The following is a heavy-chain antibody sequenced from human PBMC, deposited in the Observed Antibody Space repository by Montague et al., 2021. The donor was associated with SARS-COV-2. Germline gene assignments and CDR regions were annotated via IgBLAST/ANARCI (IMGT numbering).Heavy chain of an antibody. CDR1: GSSVRSDYY. Sequence: SETLSLTCTVSGSSVRSDYYWAWIRQCPGKGLEWIGSSSHNGITDYNPSLRSRVTLSVDTSKNQISLTLTSVAAADTAVYYCARYSPLGFESPDTFDIWGRGTMVTVSS. V-gene: IGHV4-38-2*02. CDR2: SSHNGIT. J-gene: IGHJ3*02. CDR3: ARYSPLGFESPDTFDI. D-gene: IGHD3-9*01.